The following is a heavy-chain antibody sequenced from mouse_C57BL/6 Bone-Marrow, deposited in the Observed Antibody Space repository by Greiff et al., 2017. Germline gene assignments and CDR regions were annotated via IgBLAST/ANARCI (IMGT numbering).Heavy chain of an antibody. J-gene: IGHJ1*03. Sequence: EVKVVESGGGLVQSGRSLRLSCATSGFTFSDFYMEWVRQAPGKGLEWIAASRNKANDYTTEYSASVKGRFIVSRDTSQSILYLQMNALRAEDTAISYCARDASPRYYYGSSSWYFDVWGTGTTVTVSS. V-gene: IGHV7-1*01. D-gene: IGHD1-1*01. CDR3: ARDASPRYYYGSSSWYFDV. CDR1: GFTFSDFY. CDR2: SRNKANDYTT.